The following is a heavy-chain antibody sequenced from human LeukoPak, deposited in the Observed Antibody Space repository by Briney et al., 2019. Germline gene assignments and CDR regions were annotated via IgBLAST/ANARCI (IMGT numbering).Heavy chain of an antibody. D-gene: IGHD3-3*01. CDR1: GGSISSYY. V-gene: IGHV4-59*01. CDR2: IYYSGST. Sequence: SETLSLTCTVSGGSISSYYWSWIRQPPGKGLEWIGYIYYSGSTNYNPSLKSRVTISVDTSKNQFSLKLSSVTAADTAVYYCARLKIRESYYFDYWGQGTLVTVSS. J-gene: IGHJ4*02. CDR3: ARLKIRESYYFDY.